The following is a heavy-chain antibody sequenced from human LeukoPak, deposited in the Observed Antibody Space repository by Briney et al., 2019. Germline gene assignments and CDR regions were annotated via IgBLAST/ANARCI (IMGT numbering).Heavy chain of an antibody. CDR3: ARDQAGGPVTGFDY. Sequence: GGSLRLSCAASGFTFSSYEMNWVRQAPGKGLEWVSYISSSSSTIYYADSVEGRFTISRDNAQNSVYLQMNSLRAENTAVYYCARDQAGGPVTGFDYWGQGTLVTVSS. J-gene: IGHJ4*02. CDR1: GFTFSSYE. CDR2: ISSSSSTI. V-gene: IGHV3-48*01. D-gene: IGHD6-19*01.